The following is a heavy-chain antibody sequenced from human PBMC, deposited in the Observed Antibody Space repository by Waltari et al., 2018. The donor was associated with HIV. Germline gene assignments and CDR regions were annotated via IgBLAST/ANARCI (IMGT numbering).Heavy chain of an antibody. V-gene: IGHV4-34*01. J-gene: IGHJ6*02. D-gene: IGHD2-2*01. CDR3: ARGRGTAIAVVRYYGMDV. Sequence: QVQLQQWGAGLLKPSETLSLTCAVYGGSFSGYYWSWIRQPPGKGLEWIVENNHSGSTNYNPSLKSRVTISVDTSKNQFSLKLSSVTAADTAVYYCARGRGTAIAVVRYYGMDVWGQGTTVTVSS. CDR1: GGSFSGYY. CDR2: NNHSGST.